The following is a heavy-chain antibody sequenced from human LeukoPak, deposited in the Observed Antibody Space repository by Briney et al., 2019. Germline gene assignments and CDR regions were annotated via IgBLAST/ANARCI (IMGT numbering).Heavy chain of an antibody. CDR3: ARRSGFGGSGYYFDY. J-gene: IGHJ4*02. CDR1: GYSFTNYW. V-gene: IGHV5-51*01. Sequence: GESLTISCKVSGYSFTNYWIGWVRQMPGKGLEWMGIIYPGDSDTRYRPSFQALVTISVDKSITTAYLQWSSLQAPDTAMYYCARRSGFGGSGYYFDYWGQGTLVTVSS. D-gene: IGHD3-22*01. CDR2: IYPGDSDT.